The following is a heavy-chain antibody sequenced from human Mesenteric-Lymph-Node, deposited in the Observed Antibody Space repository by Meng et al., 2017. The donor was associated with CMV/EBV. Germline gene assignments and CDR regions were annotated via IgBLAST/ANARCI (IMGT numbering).Heavy chain of an antibody. J-gene: IGHJ3*02. D-gene: IGHD6-13*01. CDR1: EFTFSNYA. Sequence: GESLKISCAASEFTFSNYAISWVRLAPGKGLEWVSGISSTMRTYYTDSVKGRFTISRDNSGSTLHLQMHTLRAEDTALYYCAKGYRAIDGFDIWGLGTMVTVSS. CDR2: ISSTMRT. V-gene: IGHV3-23*05. CDR3: AKGYRAIDGFDI.